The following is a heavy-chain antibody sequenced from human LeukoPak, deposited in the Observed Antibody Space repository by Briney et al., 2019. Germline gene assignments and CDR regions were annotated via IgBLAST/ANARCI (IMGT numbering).Heavy chain of an antibody. CDR2: IKEDGSEK. V-gene: IGHV3-7*01. CDR3: ARQKYLRGPDVEYFDY. J-gene: IGHJ4*02. CDR1: GFIFSTYW. D-gene: IGHD5/OR15-5a*01. Sequence: PGGSLRLSCAASGFIFSTYWMSWVRQAPGKGLEWVANIKEDGSEKYYVDSVRSRFTISRDNAKNSLYLQMNSLRAEDTAVYYCARQKYLRGPDVEYFDYWGQGTLVTVSS.